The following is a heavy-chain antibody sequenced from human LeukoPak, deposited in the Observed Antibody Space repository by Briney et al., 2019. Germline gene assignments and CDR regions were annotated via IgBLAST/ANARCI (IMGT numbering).Heavy chain of an antibody. CDR1: GYTFTGYY. Sequence: ASVKVSCKASGYTFTGYYMHWVRQAPGQGLEWMGWINPNSGGTNYAQKFQGRVTMTRDTSISTAYMELSRLRSDDTAVYYCARARGYSNPLNAFDIWGQGTMVTASS. V-gene: IGHV1-2*02. D-gene: IGHD6-13*01. CDR2: INPNSGGT. CDR3: ARARGYSNPLNAFDI. J-gene: IGHJ3*02.